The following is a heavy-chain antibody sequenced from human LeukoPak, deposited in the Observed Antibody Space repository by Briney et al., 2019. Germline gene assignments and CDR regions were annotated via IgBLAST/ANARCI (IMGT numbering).Heavy chain of an antibody. V-gene: IGHV3-23*01. CDR1: GFTLSSYE. D-gene: IGHD1-7*01. CDR3: AKDTTGTTGFDP. J-gene: IGHJ5*02. CDR2: IDYSGDSP. Sequence: GGSLRLSCTGSGFTLSSYEMTWIRQAPGKGLEWVSSIDYSGDSPYYADSVKGRFTISRDNSKNTLYLQMNSLRAEDTAVYYCAKDTTGTTGFDPWGQGTPVTVSS.